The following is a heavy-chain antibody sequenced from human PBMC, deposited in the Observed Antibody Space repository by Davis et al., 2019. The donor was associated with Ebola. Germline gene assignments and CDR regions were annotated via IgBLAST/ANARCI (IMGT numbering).Heavy chain of an antibody. Sequence: SETLSLTCPVSGGSISSNYWSWIRQPPGKGLEWIGYTDYSGSTNYNPSLKSPVTISVDTSKNQFSLRLSSVTAADTAVYYCARQVAEDIVVVVAATDCFDYWGQGTLVTVSS. V-gene: IGHV4-59*08. CDR2: TDYSGST. CDR3: ARQVAEDIVVVVAATDCFDY. D-gene: IGHD2-15*01. CDR1: GGSISSNY. J-gene: IGHJ4*02.